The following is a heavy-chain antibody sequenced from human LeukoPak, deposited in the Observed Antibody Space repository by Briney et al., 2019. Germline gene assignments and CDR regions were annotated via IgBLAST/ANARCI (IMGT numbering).Heavy chain of an antibody. CDR1: GYTFSNYW. CDR3: ATTQRGYSGYANY. CDR2: IYPPDSDT. J-gene: IGHJ4*02. V-gene: IGHV5-51*01. Sequence: GESLKISCKGSGYTFSNYWIAWVRQMPGKGLEWMGIIYPPDSDTRYSPSFQGQVTISADKSISTAYLQWSSLKASDTAMYYCATTQRGYSGYANYWGQGTLVTVSS. D-gene: IGHD5-12*01.